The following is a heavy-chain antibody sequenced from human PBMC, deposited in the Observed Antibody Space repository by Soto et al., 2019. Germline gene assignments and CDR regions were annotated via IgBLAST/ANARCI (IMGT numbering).Heavy chain of an antibody. CDR1: GYTFTTFG. V-gene: IGHV1-18*01. J-gene: IGHJ3*02. CDR2: ISAYTGNT. CDR3: ARVLGYSRSLWRHSAFDI. D-gene: IGHD6-13*01. Sequence: QVQLVQSGAEVKKPGASVKVSCKASGYTFTTFGISWVRQAPGQGLEWMGWISAYTGNTNYAQKLQGRVTMTTDTSTNTAYMELRSLRSDDTAVYYCARVLGYSRSLWRHSAFDIWGKGTTVTVSS.